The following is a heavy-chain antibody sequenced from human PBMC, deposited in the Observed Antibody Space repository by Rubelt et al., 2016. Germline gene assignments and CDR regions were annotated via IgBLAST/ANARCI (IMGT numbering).Heavy chain of an antibody. CDR1: GYSFTSYW. Sequence: EVQLVQSGAEVKKPGESLKISCKGSGYSFTSYWIGWVRQMPGKGLEWMGIIYPGDSDTRYSPSFQGQVTIPADKSISTVDLQWSSLTASATAMYYCARLAGKLLRYCRWLRWFDPWGQGTLDTVSS. D-gene: IGHD3-9*01. CDR3: ARLAGKLLRYCRWLRWFDP. CDR2: IYPGDSDT. V-gene: IGHV5-51*01. J-gene: IGHJ5*02.